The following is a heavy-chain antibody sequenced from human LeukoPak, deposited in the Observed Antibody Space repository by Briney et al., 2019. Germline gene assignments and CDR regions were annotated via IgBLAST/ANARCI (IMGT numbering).Heavy chain of an antibody. Sequence: PSETLSLTCTVSGGSISSYYWSWIRQPAGKGLEWIRRIYASGSTNYNPSLKSRVTVSVDTSKNQLSLKLNSVTAADTAVYYCARDGYGSGSYRFDYWGQGTLVTVSS. J-gene: IGHJ4*02. CDR3: ARDGYGSGSYRFDY. V-gene: IGHV4-4*07. CDR2: IYASGST. D-gene: IGHD3-10*01. CDR1: GGSISSYY.